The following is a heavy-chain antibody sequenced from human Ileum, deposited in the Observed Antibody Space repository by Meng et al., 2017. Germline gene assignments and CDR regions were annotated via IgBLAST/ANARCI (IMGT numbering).Heavy chain of an antibody. CDR1: GGSISSSFY. D-gene: IGHD2-15*01. Sequence: QVALQEPGPGLVEPSGTLSLTCTVSGGSISSSFYWSWVRQSPGKGLEWIGQIYLAGSPNYNPSLESRVTISVDKSKNQFSLRLTSVTAADTAIFYCVRHGGKYFDSWGQGTLVTVSS. CDR2: IYLAGSP. CDR3: VRHGGKYFDS. V-gene: IGHV4-4*02. J-gene: IGHJ4*02.